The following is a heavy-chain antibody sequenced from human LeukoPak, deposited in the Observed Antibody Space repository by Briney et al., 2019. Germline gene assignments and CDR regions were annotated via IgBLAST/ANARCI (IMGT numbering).Heavy chain of an antibody. V-gene: IGHV4-30-2*01. CDR3: ARDSQLHPTRALDY. CDR1: GGSISSGGYY. D-gene: IGHD6-6*01. CDR2: IYHSGST. Sequence: SETLSLTCTVSGGSISSGGYYWSWIRQPPGKGLEWIGYIYHSGSTYYNPSLKSRVTISVDRSKNQFSLKLSSVTAADTAVYYCARDSQLHPTRALDYWGQGTLVTVSS. J-gene: IGHJ4*02.